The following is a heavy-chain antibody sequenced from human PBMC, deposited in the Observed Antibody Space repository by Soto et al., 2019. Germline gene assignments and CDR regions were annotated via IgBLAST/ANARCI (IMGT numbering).Heavy chain of an antibody. Sequence: QVQLVQSGAEVKKPGASVKVTFEAYGYTFTSYGITWVRLAPGQGLEWMGWIRAYNGNTKYAQKLQGRVTMTTDTSTSTAYMELRSLRSDDTAVYYCAIEPNYFDYWGQGTLVTVSS. CDR1: GYTFTSYG. CDR2: IRAYNGNT. J-gene: IGHJ4*02. V-gene: IGHV1-18*01. CDR3: AIEPNYFDY.